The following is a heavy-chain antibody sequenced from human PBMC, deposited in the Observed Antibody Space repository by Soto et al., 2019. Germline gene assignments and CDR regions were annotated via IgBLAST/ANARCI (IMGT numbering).Heavy chain of an antibody. CDR2: ISSSSSYT. CDR3: ARGGADGTYSFDI. Sequence: QVQLVESGGGLVKPGGSLRLSCAASGFTFSDYYMSWIRQAPGKGLEWVSYISSSSSYTNYADSVKGLFTIPRENAKNSMDLQMNSLRAEDTAVYYCARGGADGTYSFDILGQGTMVTVSS. D-gene: IGHD2-15*01. V-gene: IGHV3-11*05. J-gene: IGHJ3*02. CDR1: GFTFSDYY.